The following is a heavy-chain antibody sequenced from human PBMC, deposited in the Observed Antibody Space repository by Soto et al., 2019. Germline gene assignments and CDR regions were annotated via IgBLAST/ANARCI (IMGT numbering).Heavy chain of an antibody. Sequence: QVQLQESGPGLVKPSETLSLTCTVSGGSISSYYRSWIRQPPGKGLEWIGYIYCSGSTNYNPSLKSRVTISVDTSKNQFSLKLSSVTAADTAVYYCARYDYGDYSDAFDIWGQRTMVTVSS. D-gene: IGHD4-17*01. J-gene: IGHJ3*02. CDR2: IYCSGST. V-gene: IGHV4-59*01. CDR3: ARYDYGDYSDAFDI. CDR1: GGSISSYY.